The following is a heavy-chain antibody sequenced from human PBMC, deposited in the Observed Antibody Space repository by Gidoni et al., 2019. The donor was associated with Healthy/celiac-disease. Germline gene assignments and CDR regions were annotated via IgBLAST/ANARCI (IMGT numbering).Heavy chain of an antibody. CDR2: ISSSSSYT. Sequence: QVQLVESGGGLVKPGGSLRLSCAASGFPFSDYYMSWIRQAPGKGLEWVSYISSSSSYTNYADSVKGRFTISRDNAKNSLYLQMNSLRAEDTAVYYCARDYSSSPSFFDYWGQGTLVTVSS. D-gene: IGHD6-6*01. CDR3: ARDYSSSPSFFDY. J-gene: IGHJ4*02. CDR1: GFPFSDYY. V-gene: IGHV3-11*05.